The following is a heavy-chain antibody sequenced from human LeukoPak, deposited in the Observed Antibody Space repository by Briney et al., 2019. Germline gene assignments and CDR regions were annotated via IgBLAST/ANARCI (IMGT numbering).Heavy chain of an antibody. CDR1: GFTFSSYS. J-gene: IGHJ4*02. CDR2: ISSSSSTI. D-gene: IGHD3-10*01. CDR3: ARDFPDITMVRGPPQFGY. V-gene: IGHV3-48*04. Sequence: GGSLRLSCEASGFTFSSYSTNWVRQAPGKGLEWVSYISSSSSTIYYADSVKGRFTISRDNAKSSLYLQMNSLRAEDTAVYYCARDFPDITMVRGPPQFGYWGQGTLVTVSS.